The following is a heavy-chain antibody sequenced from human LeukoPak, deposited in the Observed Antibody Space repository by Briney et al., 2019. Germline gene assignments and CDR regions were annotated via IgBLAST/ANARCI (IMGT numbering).Heavy chain of an antibody. CDR2: IRYDGSNK. V-gene: IGHV3-30*02. CDR3: ARGGYCSGGSCYFY. J-gene: IGHJ4*02. CDR1: GFTFSSYG. Sequence: GGSLRLSCAASGFTFSSYGMHWVRQAPGKGLEWVAFIRYDGSNKYYADSVKGRFTISRDNSKNTLYLQMNSLRAEDTAVYYCARGGYCSGGSCYFYWGQGTLVTVSS. D-gene: IGHD2-15*01.